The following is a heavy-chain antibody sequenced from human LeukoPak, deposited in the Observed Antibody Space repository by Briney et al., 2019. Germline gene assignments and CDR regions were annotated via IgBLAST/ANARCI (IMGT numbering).Heavy chain of an antibody. V-gene: IGHV3-74*01. CDR3: ATSTYCSGGSCYSRTFQY. J-gene: IGHJ4*02. D-gene: IGHD2-15*01. Sequence: GGSLRLSCAASGFTFSTYWMHWVRQAPGEGLVWVSRINSDGSTTNYADSVKGRFSISRDNAKNTLYLQMNSLRAEDTAVYYCATSTYCSGGSCYSRTFQYWGQGTLVTVSS. CDR1: GFTFSTYW. CDR2: INSDGSTT.